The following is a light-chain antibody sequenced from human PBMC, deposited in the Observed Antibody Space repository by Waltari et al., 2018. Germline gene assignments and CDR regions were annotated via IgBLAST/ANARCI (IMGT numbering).Light chain of an antibody. CDR2: EVY. CDR3: SSYRTFNTVV. CDR1: SSDVGTYPH. J-gene: IGLJ3*02. Sequence: QSALTQPASLSGSPGQSLTIPCTGPSSDVGTYPHVPWYQQCPGKAPKLIIYEVYNRPSGVSNRFSGSKSGDTASLTISGLQAEDEADYYCSSYRTFNTVVFGRGTKLTVL. V-gene: IGLV2-14*01.